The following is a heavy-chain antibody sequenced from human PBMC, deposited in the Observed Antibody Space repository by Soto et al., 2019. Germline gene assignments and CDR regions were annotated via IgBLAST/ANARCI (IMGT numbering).Heavy chain of an antibody. J-gene: IGHJ6*02. CDR1: GGSINSGGYY. CDR3: ARDYRASYPAYYYYGMDV. D-gene: IGHD3-16*02. CDR2: IYYST. V-gene: IGHV4-31*03. Sequence: QVQLQESGPGLVKPSQTLSLTCTVSGGSINSGGYYWSWIRQHPGKGLEWIGYIYYSTYYNPSLKSRVTISVDTSKNQFSLKLSSVTAADTAVYYCARDYRASYPAYYYYGMDVWGQGTTVTVSS.